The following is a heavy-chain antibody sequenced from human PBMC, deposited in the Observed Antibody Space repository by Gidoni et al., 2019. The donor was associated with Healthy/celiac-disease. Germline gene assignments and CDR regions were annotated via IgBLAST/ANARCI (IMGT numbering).Heavy chain of an antibody. V-gene: IGHV1-69*08. J-gene: IGHJ3*02. CDR1: GGTFSSYT. CDR3: ARDPPRHCSGGSCDYAFDI. Sequence: QVQLVQSGAEVKKPGSSVKVSCKASGGTFSSYTISWVRQAPGQGLEWMGRIIPSLGIANYAQKFQGRVTITADKSTSTAYMELSSLRSENTAVYYCARDPPRHCSGGSCDYAFDIWGQGTMVTVSS. D-gene: IGHD2-15*01. CDR2: IIPSLGIA.